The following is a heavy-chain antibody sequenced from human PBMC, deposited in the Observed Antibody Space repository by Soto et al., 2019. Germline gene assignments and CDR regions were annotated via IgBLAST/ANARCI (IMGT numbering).Heavy chain of an antibody. CDR2: ISAYNGNT. J-gene: IGHJ5*02. Sequence: SVKATSKASGYTFTIDGISWVRQYPGQGLEWMGRISAYNGNTNYAQKLQGRVTMTTDTSTSTAYMELRSLRSDDTAVYYCARVVGALGHWFDPWGQGTLVTVSS. CDR3: ARVVGALGHWFDP. CDR1: GYTFTIDG. D-gene: IGHD1-26*01. V-gene: IGHV1-18*01.